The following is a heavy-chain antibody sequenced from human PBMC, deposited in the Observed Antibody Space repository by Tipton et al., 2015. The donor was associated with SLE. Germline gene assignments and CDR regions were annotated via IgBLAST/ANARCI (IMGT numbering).Heavy chain of an antibody. Sequence: TLSLTCTVSGGSMNDYYWSWIRQPPGKGLEWIGYIYYTGSSNHNPSLKGRVTMSVDTSKNQFSLSVNSVTAADTAVYYCARQSAVGPGADSWGQGTLVTVSS. V-gene: IGHV4-59*07. CDR3: ARQSAVGPGADS. D-gene: IGHD2-2*01. CDR1: GGSMNDYY. CDR2: IYYTGSS. J-gene: IGHJ4*02.